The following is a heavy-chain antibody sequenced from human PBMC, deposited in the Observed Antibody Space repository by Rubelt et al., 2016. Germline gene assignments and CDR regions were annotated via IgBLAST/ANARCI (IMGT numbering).Heavy chain of an antibody. CDR2: INPNSGGT. V-gene: IGHV1-2*02. CDR3: ARFPGIAAAAPLDYYYGMDV. D-gene: IGHD6-13*01. CDR1: GYTFTGYY. Sequence: EGKMPGASVKVSCKASGYTFTGYYMHWVRQAPGQGLEWMGWINPNSGGTNYAQKFQGRVTMTRDTSISTAYMELSRLRSDDTAVDYCARFPGIAAAAPLDYYYGMDVWGQGTTVTVSS. J-gene: IGHJ6*02.